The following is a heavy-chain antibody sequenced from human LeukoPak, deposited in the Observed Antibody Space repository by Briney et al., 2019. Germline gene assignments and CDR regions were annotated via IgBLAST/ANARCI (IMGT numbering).Heavy chain of an antibody. CDR2: IYYGGST. V-gene: IGHV4-39*07. CDR3: ARAGNNWSFDY. Sequence: PSETLSLTCTVSGGSISSSSSYWGWIRQPPGKGLDWIGSIYYGGSTYDNPSLKSRVTMAVDTSKDQFSLKVSSVTAADTAVYYCARAGNNWSFDYWGQGTLVTVSS. J-gene: IGHJ4*02. CDR1: GGSISSSSSY. D-gene: IGHD1-1*01.